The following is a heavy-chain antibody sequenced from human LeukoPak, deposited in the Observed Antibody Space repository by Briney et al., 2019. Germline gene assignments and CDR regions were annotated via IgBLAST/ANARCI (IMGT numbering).Heavy chain of an antibody. CDR2: IISYGSGP. J-gene: IGHJ6*02. V-gene: IGHV3-74*01. Sequence: GGPLSLPWAASGFPFRSYGIHWVRHAPGKGMGWVSLIISYGSGPSYADSVKGRFTISRDNAKNTLYLQMNSLRAEDTAVYYCARSWGPLLYSGYDLGYYYYGMDVWGQGTTVTVSS. CDR3: ARSWGPLLYSGYDLGYYYYGMDV. D-gene: IGHD5-12*01. CDR1: GFPFRSYG.